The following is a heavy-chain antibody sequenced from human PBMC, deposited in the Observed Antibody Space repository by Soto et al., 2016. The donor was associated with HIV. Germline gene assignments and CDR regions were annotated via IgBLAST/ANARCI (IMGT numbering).Heavy chain of an antibody. J-gene: IGHJ6*02. CDR3: GRDRASSGSYYSANYYGMDV. CDR2: ISPIFGTA. V-gene: IGHV1-69*12. CDR1: GGTFSSYA. D-gene: IGHD3-10*01. Sequence: QVQLVQSGAEVKKPGSSVKVSCKASGGTFSSYAINWVRQAPGQGLEWMGGISPIFGTANYAQKFQGRVTITADESTSTAYMELTSLRSEDTAVYYCGRDRASSGSYYSANYYGMDVWGQGTTVTVSS.